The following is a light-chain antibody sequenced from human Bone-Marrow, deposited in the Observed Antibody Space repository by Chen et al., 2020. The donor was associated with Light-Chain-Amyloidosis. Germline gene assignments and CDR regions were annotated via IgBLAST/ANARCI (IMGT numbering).Light chain of an antibody. CDR1: AGAVTSAQY. CDR2: DTD. CDR3: LLANPTASQ. Sequence: QAVVTQEPSLTVSPGGTVTLTCGSSAGAVTSAQYPYWLQQKPAQAPRTLFYDTDNKQSWTPARFPGSLLGAKAPLTLWGAQLEDGVGFYCLLANPTASQLGGGTKLPAL. J-gene: IGLJ2*01. V-gene: IGLV7-46*01.